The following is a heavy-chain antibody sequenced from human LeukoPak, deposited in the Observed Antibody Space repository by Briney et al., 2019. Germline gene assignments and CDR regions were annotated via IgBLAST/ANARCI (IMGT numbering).Heavy chain of an antibody. CDR3: ARPGGSYSDFGREQVDNS. CDR1: GYTFTSYG. CDR2: ISAYNGNT. Sequence: GASVKVSCKASGYTFTSYGISWVRQAPGQGLEWMGWISAYNGNTNYAQKLQGRVTMTTDTSTSTAYMELRSLRSDGTAVYYCARPGGSYSDFGREQVDNSWGQGTLVTVPS. V-gene: IGHV1-18*01. J-gene: IGHJ4*02. D-gene: IGHD3-3*01.